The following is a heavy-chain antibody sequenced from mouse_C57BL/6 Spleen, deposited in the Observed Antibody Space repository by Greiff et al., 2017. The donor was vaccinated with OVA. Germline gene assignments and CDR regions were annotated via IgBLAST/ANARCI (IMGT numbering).Heavy chain of an antibody. CDR3: AREGLRRGYFDV. V-gene: IGHV1-82*01. J-gene: IGHJ1*03. D-gene: IGHD2-4*01. CDR2: IYPGDGDT. Sequence: VKLQQSGPELVKPGASVKISCKASGYAFSSSWMNWVKQRPGKGLEWIGRIYPGDGDTNYNGKFKGKATLTADKSSSTAYMQLSSLTSEDSAVYFCAREGLRRGYFDVCGTGTTVTVSS. CDR1: GYAFSSSW.